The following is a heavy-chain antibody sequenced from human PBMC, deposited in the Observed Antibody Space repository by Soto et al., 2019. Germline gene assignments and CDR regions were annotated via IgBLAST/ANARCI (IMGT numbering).Heavy chain of an antibody. Sequence: QVQLQQSGPGLVKPSQTLSLTCAISGDSVSSNSAAWNWIRQSPSRGLEWLGRTYYRSKWYNDYAVSVKSRITINPDTSKNQFSLQLNSVTPEDTAVYYCARASEDYNWNYGHDPYYMDVWGKGTTVTVSS. CDR3: ARASEDYNWNYGHDPYYMDV. J-gene: IGHJ6*03. CDR1: GDSVSSNSAA. CDR2: TYYRSKWYN. V-gene: IGHV6-1*01. D-gene: IGHD1-7*01.